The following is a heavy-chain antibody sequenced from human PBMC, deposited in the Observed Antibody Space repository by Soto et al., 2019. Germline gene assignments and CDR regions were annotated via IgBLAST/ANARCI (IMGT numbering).Heavy chain of an antibody. CDR2: IIPILGIA. CDR1: GGTFSSYT. D-gene: IGHD6-13*01. J-gene: IGHJ4*02. Sequence: QVQLVQSGAEVKKPGSSVKVSCKASGGTFSSYTISWVRQAPGQGLEWMGRIIPILGIANYAQKFQGRVTITADKATSTAYMELSSLRSEDTAVYYCARSYSSSWYYFDYWGQGTLVTVSS. CDR3: ARSYSSSWYYFDY. V-gene: IGHV1-69*02.